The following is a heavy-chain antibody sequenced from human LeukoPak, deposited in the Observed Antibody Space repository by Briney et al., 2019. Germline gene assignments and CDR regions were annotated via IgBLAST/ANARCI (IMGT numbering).Heavy chain of an antibody. CDR2: INHSGST. CDR1: GGSVSSGNYY. V-gene: IGHV4-61*01. J-gene: IGHJ6*02. Sequence: SETLSLTCTVSGGSVSSGNYYWSWIRQPPGKGLEWIGEINHSGSTNYNPSLKGRVTISVDTSKNQFSLKLSSVTAADTAVYYCARLSSGWSRYYYGMDVWGQGTTVTVSS. D-gene: IGHD3-22*01. CDR3: ARLSSGWSRYYYGMDV.